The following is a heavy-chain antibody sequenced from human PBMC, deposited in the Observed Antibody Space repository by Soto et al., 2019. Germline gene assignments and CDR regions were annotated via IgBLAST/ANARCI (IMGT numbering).Heavy chain of an antibody. Sequence: EVQLVESGGGLVQPGGSLRLSCAASGFTFSSYSMNWVRQAPGKGLEGVSYISSSSSTIYYADSVKGRFTISRDTAKNSLYLQMNSLRDEDTAVYYCARVSDYGGNLFFDYWGQGTLVTVSS. V-gene: IGHV3-48*02. CDR3: ARVSDYGGNLFFDY. D-gene: IGHD4-17*01. CDR2: ISSSSSTI. CDR1: GFTFSSYS. J-gene: IGHJ4*02.